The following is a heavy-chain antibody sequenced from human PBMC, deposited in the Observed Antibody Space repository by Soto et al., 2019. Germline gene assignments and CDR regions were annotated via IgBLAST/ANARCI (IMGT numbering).Heavy chain of an antibody. CDR3: ASGPEFESVYYEDYYYYYMDV. J-gene: IGHJ6*03. CDR2: IYYSGST. V-gene: IGHV4-59*01. Sequence: QVQLQESGPGLVKPSETLSLTCTVSGGSISSYYWSWIRQPPGKGLEWIGYIYYSGSTNYNPSLKSRVTISVDTSKNQFSLKLSSVTAADTAVYYCASGPEFESVYYEDYYYYYMDVWGKGTTVTVSS. D-gene: IGHD3-3*01. CDR1: GGSISSYY.